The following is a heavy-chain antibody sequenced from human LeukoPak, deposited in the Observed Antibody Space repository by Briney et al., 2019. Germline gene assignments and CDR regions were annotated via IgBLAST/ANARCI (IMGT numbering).Heavy chain of an antibody. J-gene: IGHJ4*02. Sequence: VKPSETLSLTCTVSGGSISSTKSYWGWIRQPPGKGLEGIGTVLSSRGTFSNPSLKSRVTIFVDTSKTQFYLKFSAVTAADTAVYYCARLAPEAYSSTYFFDCWGQGTLVTVSS. D-gene: IGHD6-13*01. V-gene: IGHV4-39*01. CDR2: VLSSRGT. CDR1: GGSISSTKSY. CDR3: ARLAPEAYSSTYFFDC.